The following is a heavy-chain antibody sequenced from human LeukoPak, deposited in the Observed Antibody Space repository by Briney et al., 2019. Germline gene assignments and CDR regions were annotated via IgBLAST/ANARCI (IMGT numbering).Heavy chain of an antibody. J-gene: IGHJ6*02. V-gene: IGHV3-9*01. CDR1: GFTFDDYA. CDR2: ISWNSGSI. CDR3: CDGMDV. Sequence: GGSLRLSCAASGFTFDDYAMHWVRQAPGKGLEWVSGISWNSGSIGYADSVKGRFTISRDNSKNTLYLQMNSLRSEDTATYYCCDGMDVWGQGTTVAVSS.